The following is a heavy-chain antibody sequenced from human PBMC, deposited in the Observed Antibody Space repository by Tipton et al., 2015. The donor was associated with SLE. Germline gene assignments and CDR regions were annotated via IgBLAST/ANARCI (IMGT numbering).Heavy chain of an antibody. CDR1: GFTFSSYG. CDR2: ISYDGRSE. J-gene: IGHJ6*02. V-gene: IGHV3-30*18. CDR3: AKEMSTGNYYYGMDV. D-gene: IGHD4-11*01. Sequence: SLRLSCAASGFTFSSYGMHWVRQAPGKGLEWVAVISYDGRSEYYADSVKGRFTISRDNSKNTLCMQMNSLRGEDTAVYYCAKEMSTGNYYYGMDVWGQGTTVTVSS.